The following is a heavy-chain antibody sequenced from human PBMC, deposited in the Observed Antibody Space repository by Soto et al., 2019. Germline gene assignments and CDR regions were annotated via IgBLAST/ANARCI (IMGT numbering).Heavy chain of an antibody. CDR2: IIPILGIA. CDR1: GGTFSSYT. CDR3: ARVIDTAMVTLDY. D-gene: IGHD5-18*01. V-gene: IGHV1-69*02. J-gene: IGHJ4*02. Sequence: SVKVSCKASGGTFSSYTISWVRQAPGQGLEWMGRIIPILGIANYAQKFQGRVTITADKSTSTAYMELSSLRSEDTAVYYCARVIDTAMVTLDYWGQGTLVTVSS.